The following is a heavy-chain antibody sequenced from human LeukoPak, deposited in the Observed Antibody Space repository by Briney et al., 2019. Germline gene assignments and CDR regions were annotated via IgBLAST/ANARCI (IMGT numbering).Heavy chain of an antibody. CDR3: AKDRFTSKHNMVRGVNCAAVDY. Sequence: PGGSLRLSCAASGFTFSGYGMHWVRQAPGKGLEWVAVISYDGSDKYYADSVKGRFTISRDNSKNTLYLQMNTLRAEDTAVYYCAKDRFTSKHNMVRGVNCAAVDYWGQGTLVTVSS. J-gene: IGHJ4*02. V-gene: IGHV3-30*18. CDR1: GFTFSGYG. CDR2: ISYDGSDK. D-gene: IGHD3-10*01.